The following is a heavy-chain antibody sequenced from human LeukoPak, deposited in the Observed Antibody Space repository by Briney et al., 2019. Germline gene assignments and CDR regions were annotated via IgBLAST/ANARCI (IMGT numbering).Heavy chain of an antibody. D-gene: IGHD3-9*01. CDR3: ARDDGRYFDRLGHDAFDI. CDR2: IIPIFGTS. CDR1: GGTFSTYA. V-gene: IGHV1-69*13. J-gene: IGHJ3*02. Sequence: SVKVSCKASGGTFSTYAISWVRQAPGQGLEWMGGIIPIFGTSNYAQKFEGRVTITADESTSTAYMELSSLRSEDTAVYYCARDDGRYFDRLGHDAFDIWGQGTLVTVSS.